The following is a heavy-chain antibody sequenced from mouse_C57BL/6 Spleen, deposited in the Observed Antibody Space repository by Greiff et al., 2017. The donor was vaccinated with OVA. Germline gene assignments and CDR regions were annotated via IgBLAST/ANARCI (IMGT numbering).Heavy chain of an antibody. D-gene: IGHD4-1*01. CDR1: GFTFSSYA. V-gene: IGHV5-4*01. CDR2: ISDGGSYT. J-gene: IGHJ3*01. CDR3: AREEVGRRAWFAY. Sequence: DVMLVESGGGLVKPGGSLKLSCAASGFTFSSYAMSWVRQTPEKRLEWVATISDGGSYTYYPDNVKGRFTISRDNAKNNLYLQMSHLKSEDTAMYYCAREEVGRRAWFAYWGQGTLVTVSA.